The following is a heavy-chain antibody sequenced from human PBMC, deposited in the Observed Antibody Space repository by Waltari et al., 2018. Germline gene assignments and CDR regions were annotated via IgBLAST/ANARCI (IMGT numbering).Heavy chain of an antibody. Sequence: EVQLVESGGGVVQPGGSLRLSGEASGSTDSHNYLSWVRQAPGKGLEWVSLIYSGGKTYYADSVKGRFTISRDNSENTLYLQMNSLRAEDTAVYYCASRHLRYCNNNVCSKNWGQGTLVTVSS. D-gene: IGHD2-8*01. CDR1: GSTDSHNY. CDR2: IYSGGKT. CDR3: ASRHLRYCNNNVCSKN. V-gene: IGHV3-66*01. J-gene: IGHJ4*02.